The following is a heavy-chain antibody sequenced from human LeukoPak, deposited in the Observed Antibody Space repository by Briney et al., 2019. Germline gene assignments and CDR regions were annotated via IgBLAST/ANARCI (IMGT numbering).Heavy chain of an antibody. CDR3: ARGITGTTRDWFDP. V-gene: IGHV3-21*01. CDR1: GFTFSSYS. J-gene: IGHJ5*02. Sequence: GGSLRLSCAASGFTFSSYSMNWVRQAPGKGLEWVSSISSSSSYIYYADSVKGRFTISRDNAKNSLYLQMNSLRAEDTAVYYCARGITGTTRDWFDPWGQGTLVTVSS. CDR2: ISSSSSYI. D-gene: IGHD1-7*01.